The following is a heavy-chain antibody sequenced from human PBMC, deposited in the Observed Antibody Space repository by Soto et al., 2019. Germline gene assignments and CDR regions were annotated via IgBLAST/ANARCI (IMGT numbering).Heavy chain of an antibody. CDR1: GDSFTSYW. J-gene: IGHJ6*02. D-gene: IGHD3-16*01. CDR3: ARSWPLGSPVHYYYYGMDV. Sequence: PXESLNISCKGSGDSFTSYWIGLVRQMRGKGLEWMRIIYPGDSDTRYSPSFQGQFTISADKSISTAYLQWSSLKASDTAMYYCARSWPLGSPVHYYYYGMDVWGQATTVTAP. V-gene: IGHV5-51*01. CDR2: IYPGDSDT.